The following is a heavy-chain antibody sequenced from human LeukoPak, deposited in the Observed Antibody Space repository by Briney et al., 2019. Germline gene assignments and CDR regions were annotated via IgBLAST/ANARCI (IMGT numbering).Heavy chain of an antibody. CDR2: IKQDRSEK. J-gene: IGHJ4*02. CDR3: AKDHSNALRRFGELIRRTRDGYFDY. V-gene: IGHV3-7*01. CDR1: GFTFTNYW. D-gene: IGHD3-10*01. Sequence: PGGSLRLSCAASGFTFTNYWMSWVRQAPGKGLDLVANIKQDRSEKYYVDSVKGRFTISRDNSKNTLYLQMNSLRDEDTAVYYCAKDHSNALRRFGELIRRTRDGYFDYWGQGTLVTVSS.